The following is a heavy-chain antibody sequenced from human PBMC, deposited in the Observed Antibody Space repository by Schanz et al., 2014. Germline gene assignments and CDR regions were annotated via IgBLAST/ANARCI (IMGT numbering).Heavy chain of an antibody. D-gene: IGHD4-17*01. J-gene: IGHJ4*02. CDR2: TSNDGSFT. CDR1: GFTFSVYW. V-gene: IGHV3-74*01. Sequence: EVQLVESGGGLVQPGGSLRLSCAASGFTFSVYWMHWVRQPPGKGLVSVSRTSNDGSFTTFADSVKGRFTISRDNAKNTLYLQMNSLRAEDTAVYYCVRDTDYHFDYWGQGTLVTVSS. CDR3: VRDTDYHFDY.